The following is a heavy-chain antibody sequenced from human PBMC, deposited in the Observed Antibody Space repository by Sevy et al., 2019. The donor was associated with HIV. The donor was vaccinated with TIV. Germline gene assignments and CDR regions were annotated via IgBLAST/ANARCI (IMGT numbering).Heavy chain of an antibody. D-gene: IGHD6-19*01. CDR1: GFTFRSYA. CDR3: AKGVSWLVLGGYFDY. Sequence: GGSLRLSCEASGFTFRSYAMSWVRQAPGKGLEWVSGIIGSGDNTYYADSVKGRFTVSRDNSKNTLYVQMKSLRAEDTAVYYCAKGVSWLVLGGYFDYWGQGTPVTVSS. CDR2: IIGSGDNT. J-gene: IGHJ4*02. V-gene: IGHV3-23*01.